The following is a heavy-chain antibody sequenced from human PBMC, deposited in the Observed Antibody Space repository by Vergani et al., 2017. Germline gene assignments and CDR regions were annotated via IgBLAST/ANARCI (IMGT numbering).Heavy chain of an antibody. J-gene: IGHJ3*02. V-gene: IGHV1-69*02. CDR1: GGTFSSYT. CDR3: ATTGYSSSWYDSALDI. D-gene: IGHD6-13*01. Sequence: QVQLVQSGAAVKKPGSSVKVSCKASGGTFSSYTISWVRQAPGQGLEWMGRIIPILGIANYAQKFQGRVTITADKSTSTAYMELSSLRSEDTAVYYCATTGYSSSWYDSALDIWGQGTMVTVSS. CDR2: IIPILGIA.